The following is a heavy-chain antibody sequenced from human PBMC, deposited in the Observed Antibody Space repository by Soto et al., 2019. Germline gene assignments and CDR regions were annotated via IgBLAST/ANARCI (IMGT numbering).Heavy chain of an antibody. V-gene: IGHV3-13*01. CDR2: IGTAGDT. J-gene: IGHJ4*02. Sequence: GGSLRLSCAASGFTFSSYDMHWVRQATGKGLEWVSAIGTAGDTYYPGSVKGRFTISRDNSKNTLSLQMNSLRVEDSAVYYCVPRKGDPFTWGPGTLVTVSS. CDR1: GFTFSSYD. CDR3: VPRKGDPFT. D-gene: IGHD3-16*01.